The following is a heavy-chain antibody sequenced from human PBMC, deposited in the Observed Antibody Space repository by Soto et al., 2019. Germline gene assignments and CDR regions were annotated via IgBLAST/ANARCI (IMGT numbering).Heavy chain of an antibody. V-gene: IGHV3-21*01. CDR1: GFTFSSYS. CDR3: ARVMTTVTTPGIGY. D-gene: IGHD4-17*01. CDR2: ISSSSSYI. J-gene: IGHJ4*02. Sequence: EVQLVESGGGLVKPGGSLRLSCAASGFTFSSYSMNWVRQAPGKGLEWVSSISSSSSYIYYADSVKGRFTISRDNAKNSLYLQMNSLRAEDTAVYYCARVMTTVTTPGIGYWGQGTLVTVSS.